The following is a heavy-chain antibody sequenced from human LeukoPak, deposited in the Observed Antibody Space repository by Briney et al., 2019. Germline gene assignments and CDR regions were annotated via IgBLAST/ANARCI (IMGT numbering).Heavy chain of an antibody. CDR1: GFIFSNYW. J-gene: IGHJ4*02. CDR3: ARDASGTGGHDH. CDR2: IKQGGSEQ. Sequence: GGSLRLSCAASGFIFSNYWMTWVRQAPGKGLEWVGNIKQGGSEQYYGDSVKGRFTISRDNAKNSLYLQMNALRGEDTAVYYCARDASGTGGHDHWGQGTLVTVSS. V-gene: IGHV3-7*01. D-gene: IGHD3-10*01.